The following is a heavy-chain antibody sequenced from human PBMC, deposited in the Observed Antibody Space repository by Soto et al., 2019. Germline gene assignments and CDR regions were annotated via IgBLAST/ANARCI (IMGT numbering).Heavy chain of an antibody. CDR3: ARDRLVAATSAPPYCYYGMDV. CDR1: GFTFSSYS. D-gene: IGHD2-15*01. CDR2: ISSSSRYI. J-gene: IGHJ6*02. Sequence: LRLSCATSGFTFSSYSMNWVRQAPGMGLEWVSSISSSSRYIYYADSVRGRFTISRDNAKNSLYLQINSLRAEDTAVYYCARDRLVAATSAPPYCYYGMDVWGQGTTVTVSS. V-gene: IGHV3-21*01.